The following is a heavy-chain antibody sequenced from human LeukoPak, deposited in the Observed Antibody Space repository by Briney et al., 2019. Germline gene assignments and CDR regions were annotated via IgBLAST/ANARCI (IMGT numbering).Heavy chain of an antibody. D-gene: IGHD3-3*01. Sequence: ASVKVSCKASGYTFSSYTISWVRQAPGQGLEWMGWISAYNGNTNYAQKFQGRVTMTTDTSTSTAYMELRSLRSDDTAVYYCARVPSITIFAQDYWGQGTLVTVSS. CDR2: ISAYNGNT. CDR3: ARVPSITIFAQDY. CDR1: GYTFSSYT. V-gene: IGHV1-18*01. J-gene: IGHJ4*02.